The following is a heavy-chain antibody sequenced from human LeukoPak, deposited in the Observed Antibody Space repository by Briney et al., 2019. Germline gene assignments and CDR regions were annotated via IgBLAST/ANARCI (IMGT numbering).Heavy chain of an antibody. V-gene: IGHV1-18*01. CDR3: ARGFGLDAFDI. D-gene: IGHD3-10*01. J-gene: IGHJ3*02. CDR1: GYTFINYG. CDR2: VSAYNGNT. Sequence: ASVKVSCKASGYTFINYGISWVRQAPGQGLEWMGWVSAYNGNTNYAQKFQGRVTLTTDTSTNTAYMELRSLRSDDTAVYFCARGFGLDAFDIWGQGTMVTVSS.